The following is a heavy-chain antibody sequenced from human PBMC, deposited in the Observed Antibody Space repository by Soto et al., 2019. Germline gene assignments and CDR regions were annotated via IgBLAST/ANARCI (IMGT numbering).Heavy chain of an antibody. CDR3: ARVALPDYDTAMVLLAHSWFDP. Sequence: QVQLQESGPGLVKPSETLSLTCTVSGGSISSYYWSWIRQPPGKGLEWIGYIYYSGSTNYNPSLKSRVTISVDTSKNQFSLKLSSVTAADTAVYYCARVALPDYDTAMVLLAHSWFDPWGQGTLVTVSS. J-gene: IGHJ5*02. CDR2: IYYSGST. V-gene: IGHV4-59*01. D-gene: IGHD5-18*01. CDR1: GGSISSYY.